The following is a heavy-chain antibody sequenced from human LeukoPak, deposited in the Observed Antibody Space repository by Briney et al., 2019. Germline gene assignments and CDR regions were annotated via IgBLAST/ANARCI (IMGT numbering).Heavy chain of an antibody. CDR1: GFTFSNYA. V-gene: IGHV3-23*01. D-gene: IGHD3-22*01. CDR2: VSGGGGTT. CDR3: AKETYYYDSSGYGVAFDI. J-gene: IGHJ3*02. Sequence: GGSLRLSCAASGFTFSNYAMSWVRQAPGKRLEWVSSVSGGGGTTYYADSVKGRFTISRDNSKNTLYLQMNSLRAEDTAVYYCAKETYYYDSSGYGVAFDIWGQGTMVTVSS.